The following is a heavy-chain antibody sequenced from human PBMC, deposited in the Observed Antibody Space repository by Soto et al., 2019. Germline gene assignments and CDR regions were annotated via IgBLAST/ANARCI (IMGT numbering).Heavy chain of an antibody. CDR1: GYTFTSYY. CDR3: ARELSECSSTSCYYYYYGMAV. V-gene: IGHV1-46*01. J-gene: IGHJ6*02. CDR2: INPSGGST. D-gene: IGHD2-2*01. Sequence: QVQLVQSGAEVKKPGASVKVSCKASGYTFTSYYMHWVRQAPGQGLEWMGIINPSGGSTSYAQKFQCRVTMTRDTSTSTFYMELSSLRSEDTAVYYCARELSECSSTSCYYYYYGMAVWGQGNTVTVSS.